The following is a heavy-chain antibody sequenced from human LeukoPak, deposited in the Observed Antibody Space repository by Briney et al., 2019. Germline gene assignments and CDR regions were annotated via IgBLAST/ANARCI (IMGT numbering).Heavy chain of an antibody. J-gene: IGHJ4*02. V-gene: IGHV3-30-3*01. CDR3: ARDPRGVHDYGDFDY. D-gene: IGHD4-17*01. CDR1: GFTFSDYY. CDR2: ISYDGSNK. Sequence: GGSLRLSCAASGFTFSDYYMSWIRQAPGKGLEWVAVISYDGSNKYYADSVKGRFTISRDNSKNTLYLQMNSLRAEDTAVYYCARDPRGVHDYGDFDYWGQGTLVTVSS.